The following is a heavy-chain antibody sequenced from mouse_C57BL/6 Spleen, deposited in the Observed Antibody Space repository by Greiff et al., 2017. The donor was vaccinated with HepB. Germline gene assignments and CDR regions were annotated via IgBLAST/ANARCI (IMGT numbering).Heavy chain of an antibody. V-gene: IGHV14-2*01. Sequence: EVQLQQSGAELVKPGASVKLSCTASGFNIKDYYMHWVKQRTEQGLEWIGRIDPEDGKTKYAPTFQGKATITADTSSNTAYLQLSSLTSEDTAVYYCTREITTYYYAMDYWGQGTSVTVSS. D-gene: IGHD2-4*01. CDR2: IDPEDGKT. CDR3: TREITTYYYAMDY. CDR1: GFNIKDYY. J-gene: IGHJ4*01.